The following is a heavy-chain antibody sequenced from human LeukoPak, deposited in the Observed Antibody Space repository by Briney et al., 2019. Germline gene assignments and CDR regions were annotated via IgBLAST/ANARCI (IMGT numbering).Heavy chain of an antibody. CDR2: ISYDGSNK. V-gene: IGHV3-30*18. J-gene: IGHJ6*02. Sequence: GGSLRLSCAASGFTFSSYGMHWVRQAPGKGLEWVAVISYDGSNKYYADSVKGRFTISRDNSKNTLYLQMNSLRAEDTAVYYCAKDSASVLLWFGARYYYYGMDVGGQGTTVTVSS. CDR1: GFTFSSYG. D-gene: IGHD3-10*01. CDR3: AKDSASVLLWFGARYYYYGMDV.